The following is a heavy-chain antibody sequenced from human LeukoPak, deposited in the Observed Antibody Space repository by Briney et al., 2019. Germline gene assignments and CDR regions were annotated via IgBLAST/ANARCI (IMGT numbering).Heavy chain of an antibody. D-gene: IGHD3-22*01. CDR1: GFTFSSYS. V-gene: IGHV3-48*04. Sequence: GGSLRLSCAASGFTFSSYSMNWVRQAPGKGLEWVSYISSSSSTIYYADSVKGRFTISRDNAKNSLYLQMNRLRAEDTAVYYCARVGYYYDSSGYYFDYWGQGTLVTVSS. J-gene: IGHJ4*02. CDR3: ARVGYYYDSSGYYFDY. CDR2: ISSSSSTI.